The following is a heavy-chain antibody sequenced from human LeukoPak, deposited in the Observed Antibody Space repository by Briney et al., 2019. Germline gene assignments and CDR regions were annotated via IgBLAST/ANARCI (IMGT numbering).Heavy chain of an antibody. D-gene: IGHD1-26*01. CDR2: IYYSGSI. J-gene: IGHJ4*02. Sequence: SETLSLTCTVSGGSISSYYWSWIPQPPGHRLQWSGYIYYSGSINYNPSLKSRVTISVDTSKNQLSLKLSSVTATDTAVYYCARYHRGSYYFDYWGQGTLVTVSS. CDR3: ARYHRGSYYFDY. V-gene: IGHV4-59*01. CDR1: GGSISSYY.